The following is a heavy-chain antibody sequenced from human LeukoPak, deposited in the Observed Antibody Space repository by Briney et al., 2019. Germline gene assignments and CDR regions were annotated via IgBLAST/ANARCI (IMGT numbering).Heavy chain of an antibody. CDR1: GASIRSSY. CDR3: AKLGGGYCSGTSCYGYYYYYMDV. D-gene: IGHD2-2*03. CDR2: LYTTGST. Sequence: SETLSLTCTVSGASIRSSYWSWIRQPAGKGLEWIGRLYTTGSTDYNPSLRSRVTMSVDASKNQFSLKLNSVTAADTAVYYCAKLGGGYCSGTSCYGYYYYYMDVWGKGTTVTVSS. V-gene: IGHV4-4*07. J-gene: IGHJ6*03.